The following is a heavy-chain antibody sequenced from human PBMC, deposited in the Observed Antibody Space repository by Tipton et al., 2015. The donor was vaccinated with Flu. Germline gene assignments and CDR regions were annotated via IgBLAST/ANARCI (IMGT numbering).Heavy chain of an antibody. J-gene: IGHJ4*02. CDR2: ISYDGSSK. D-gene: IGHD5/OR15-5a*01. CDR3: AKVIPEKVSGLDY. Sequence: SLRLSCAASGVIFSSYGMYWARQAPGKGLEWVAVISYDGSSKYYADSVKGRFTISRDNSKNTLYLQMNSLRVEDTAIYYCAKVIPEKVSGLDYWGQGTLVTVSS. CDR1: GVIFSSYG. V-gene: IGHV3-30*18.